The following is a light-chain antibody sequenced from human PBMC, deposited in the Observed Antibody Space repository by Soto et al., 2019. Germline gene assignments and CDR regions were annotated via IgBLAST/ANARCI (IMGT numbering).Light chain of an antibody. CDR3: QELESYPLT. J-gene: IGKJ4*01. CDR1: QGISSY. CDR2: AAS. Sequence: IQLTQSPSYLSASVGDRVTITCRASQGISSYLAWYQQKPGRAPELLIYAASTLQSGVPSRFSGSGSGTDFTLTIISLQPEDFATYYCQELESYPLTFGGGTKVDIK. V-gene: IGKV1-9*01.